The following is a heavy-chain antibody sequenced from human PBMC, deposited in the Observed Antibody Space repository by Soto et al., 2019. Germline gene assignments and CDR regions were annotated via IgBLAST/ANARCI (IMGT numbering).Heavy chain of an antibody. J-gene: IGHJ4*02. CDR3: AIQRSGVVY. CDR1: GGSISSSSFY. V-gene: IGHV4-39*01. Sequence: SETLSLTCTVSGGSISSSSFYWGWIRQPPGKGLEWIGSIYYSGSTYYNPSLKSRVTISVDTSKSQFSLKLSSVTAADTAVYYCAIQRSGVVYWGQGTLVTVSS. CDR2: IYYSGST. D-gene: IGHD2-15*01.